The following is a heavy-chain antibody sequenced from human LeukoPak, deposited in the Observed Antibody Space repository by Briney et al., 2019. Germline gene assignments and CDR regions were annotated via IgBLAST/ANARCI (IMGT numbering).Heavy chain of an antibody. CDR1: GGSISSYY. Sequence: SETLSLTCTVSGGSISSYYWSWIRQPPGKGLEWIGYIDYSGSTNYNPSLRSRVTISVDTSKNQFSLDLRSVTAADTAVYYCARGPHYHDSSGYSPSYSYAMDVWGQGTTVTVSS. CDR3: ARGPHYHDSSGYSPSYSYAMDV. D-gene: IGHD3-22*01. CDR2: IDYSGST. J-gene: IGHJ6*02. V-gene: IGHV4-59*01.